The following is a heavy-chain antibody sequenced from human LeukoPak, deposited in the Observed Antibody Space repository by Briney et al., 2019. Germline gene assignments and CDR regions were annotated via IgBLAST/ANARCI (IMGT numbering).Heavy chain of an antibody. CDR2: IRYDGSNK. CDR1: GFTFSSYG. V-gene: IGHV3-30*02. D-gene: IGHD2-2*02. Sequence: GGSLRLSCAASGFTFSSYGMHWVRQAPGKGLEWVAFIRYDGSNKYYADSVKGRFTISRDNSKNTLYLQMNSLRAEDTAVYYCAKDHYTAPAAIVVSHFDYWGQGTLVTVSS. J-gene: IGHJ4*02. CDR3: AKDHYTAPAAIVVSHFDY.